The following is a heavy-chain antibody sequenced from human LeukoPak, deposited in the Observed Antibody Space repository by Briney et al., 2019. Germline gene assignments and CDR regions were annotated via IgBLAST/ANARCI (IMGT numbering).Heavy chain of an antibody. CDR3: AKRGVVIRVIPVGFHKEAYYFDS. Sequence: GGSLRLSCAVSGITLSNYGMSWVRQAPGKGLEWVAGISDSGGRTKYADSVKGRFTISRDNSKNTLYLQMNSLRAEDTAVYFCAKRGVVIRVIPVGFHKEAYYFDSWGQGALVTVSS. D-gene: IGHD3-22*01. CDR2: ISDSGGRT. J-gene: IGHJ4*02. CDR1: GITLSNYG. V-gene: IGHV3-23*01.